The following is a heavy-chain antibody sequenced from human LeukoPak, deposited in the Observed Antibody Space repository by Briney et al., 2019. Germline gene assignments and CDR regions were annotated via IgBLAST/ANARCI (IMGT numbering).Heavy chain of an antibody. Sequence: TSYYWGWIRQPPGKGLEWMGIIYPGDSDTRYSPSFQGQVTISADKSISTAYLQWSSLKASDTAMYYCARGLSETGTRFDYWGQGTLVTVSS. D-gene: IGHD1-14*01. CDR1: TSYY. J-gene: IGHJ4*02. CDR2: IYPGDSDT. V-gene: IGHV5-51*01. CDR3: ARGLSETGTRFDY.